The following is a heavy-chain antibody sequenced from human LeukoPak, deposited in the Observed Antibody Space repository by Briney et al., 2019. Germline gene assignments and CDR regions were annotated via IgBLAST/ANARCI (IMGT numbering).Heavy chain of an antibody. CDR3: ATPYYYDSSGYYYQRHYYGMDV. D-gene: IGHD3-22*01. J-gene: IGHJ6*02. Sequence: PGRSLRLSCAASGFTFSSCAMHWVRQAPGKGLEWVAVISYDGSNKYYADSVKGRFTISRDNSKNTLYLQMNSLRAEDTAVYYCATPYYYDSSGYYYQRHYYGMDVWGQGTTVTVSS. CDR1: GFTFSSCA. CDR2: ISYDGSNK. V-gene: IGHV3-30*04.